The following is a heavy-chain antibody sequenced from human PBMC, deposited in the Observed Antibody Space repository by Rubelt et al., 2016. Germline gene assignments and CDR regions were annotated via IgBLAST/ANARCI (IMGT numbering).Heavy chain of an antibody. CDR1: GFTFRTYG. CDR3: AMLTNYNWNYVGY. CDR2: IWYDGGYK. Sequence: GGLVQPGRSLRLSCAASGFTFRTYGMHWVRQAPGKGLEWVAVIWYDGGYKYNADSVQGRFTISRDNAKNTLFLQMSSLRVEDTAIYYCAMLTNYNWNYVGYWGQGTLVTVSS. D-gene: IGHD1-20*01. J-gene: IGHJ4*02. V-gene: IGHV3-33*01.